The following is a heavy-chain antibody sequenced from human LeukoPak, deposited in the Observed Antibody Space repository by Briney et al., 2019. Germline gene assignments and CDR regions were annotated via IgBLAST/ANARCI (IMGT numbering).Heavy chain of an antibody. V-gene: IGHV4-4*07. CDR2: IYTSGST. CDR1: GGSISSYY. J-gene: IGHJ4*02. Sequence: SETLSLTCTVSGGSISSYYWSWIRQPAGKGLEWIGRIYTSGSTNYNPSLKSRVTMSVNTSRNQFSLKLSSVTAADTAVYYCARHPWGGYSGYEFDYWGQGTLVTVSS. CDR3: ARHPWGGYSGYEFDY. D-gene: IGHD5-12*01.